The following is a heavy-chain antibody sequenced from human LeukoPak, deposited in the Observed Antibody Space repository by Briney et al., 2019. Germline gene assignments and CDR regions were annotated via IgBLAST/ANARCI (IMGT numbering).Heavy chain of an antibody. D-gene: IGHD6-13*01. Sequence: GGSLRLSCAASGFTSSSYAMSWVRQAPGKGLEWVSAISGSGGSTYYADSVKGRFTISRDNSKNTLYLQMNSLRAEDTAVYYCVRGYSSSWYDWFDPWGQGTLVTVSS. CDR1: GFTSSSYA. V-gene: IGHV3-23*01. CDR2: ISGSGGST. J-gene: IGHJ5*02. CDR3: VRGYSSSWYDWFDP.